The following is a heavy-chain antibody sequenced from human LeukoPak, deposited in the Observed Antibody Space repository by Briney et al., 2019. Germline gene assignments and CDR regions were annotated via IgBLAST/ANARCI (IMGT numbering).Heavy chain of an antibody. D-gene: IGHD3-3*01. CDR3: ARRRVLEWLSHYMDV. J-gene: IGHJ6*03. CDR1: GGSISSSSYY. CDR2: IYHSGST. V-gene: IGHV4-39*07. Sequence: SETLSLTCTVSGGSISSSSYYWGWIRQPPGKGLEWIGEIYHSGSTNYNPSLKSRVTISVDKSKNQFSLKLSSVTAADTAVYYCARRRVLEWLSHYMDVWGKGTTVTVSS.